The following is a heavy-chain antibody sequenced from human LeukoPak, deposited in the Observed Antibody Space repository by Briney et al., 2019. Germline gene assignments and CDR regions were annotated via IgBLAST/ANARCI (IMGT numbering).Heavy chain of an antibody. CDR3: SRGQGCAY. CDR2: MNQDGSEQ. CDR1: GFDFDNYW. D-gene: IGHD6-19*01. V-gene: IGHV3-7*04. Sequence: PGGSLRLSCEASGFDFDNYWMTWVRQAPGKGLEWVANMNQDGSEQYHVDSVKGRFSISRDNAKKSLYLQMNSLRAEDTAVCYCSRGQGCAYWGQGTLVTVSS. J-gene: IGHJ4*02.